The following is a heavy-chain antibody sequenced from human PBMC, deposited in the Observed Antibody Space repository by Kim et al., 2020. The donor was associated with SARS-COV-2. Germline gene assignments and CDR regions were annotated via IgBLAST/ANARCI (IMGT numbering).Heavy chain of an antibody. CDR2: IYYSGNT. V-gene: IGHV4-31*03. CDR1: GGSISSGGYY. J-gene: IGHJ4*02. CDR3: ARTRYCSSTSCPSGCVDH. D-gene: IGHD2-2*01. Sequence: SETLSLTCTVSGGSISSGGYYWSWIRQHPGKGLEWIGYIYYSGNTYYNPSLKRRVTISVDTSKNQFSLRLSAVTAADTAVYYCARTRYCSSTSCPSGCVDHGGQGTLVTVSS.